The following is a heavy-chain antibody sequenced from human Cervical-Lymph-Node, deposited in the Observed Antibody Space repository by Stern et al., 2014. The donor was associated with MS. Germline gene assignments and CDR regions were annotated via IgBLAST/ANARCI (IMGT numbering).Heavy chain of an antibody. Sequence: QVQLVESGAEVTKPGSSEKVSCKASGDTFSSYAINWVRQVPGHGLEWLGGITPVFGTTNYAQKFQGRVTITADKSTNTAYMELMTLRSEDTAVYYCARGGGLVGYFDYWGQGTLVSVSS. D-gene: IGHD1-26*01. CDR1: GDTFSSYA. CDR2: ITPVFGTT. CDR3: ARGGGLVGYFDY. J-gene: IGHJ4*02. V-gene: IGHV1-69*06.